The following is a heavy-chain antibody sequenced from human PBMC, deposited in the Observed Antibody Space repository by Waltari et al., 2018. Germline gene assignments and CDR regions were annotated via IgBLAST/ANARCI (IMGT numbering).Heavy chain of an antibody. CDR2: ISWNSGSI. D-gene: IGHD1-26*01. CDR1: GFTFDDYA. Sequence: EVQLVESGGGLVQPGRSLRLSCAASGFTFDDYAMHWVRQAPGKGLEGVSGISWNSGSIGYADSVKGRFTISRDNAKNSLYLQMNSLRAEDTALYYCAKSIGRGRTDGVGWFDPWGQGTLVTVSS. CDR3: AKSIGRGRTDGVGWFDP. J-gene: IGHJ5*02. V-gene: IGHV3-9*01.